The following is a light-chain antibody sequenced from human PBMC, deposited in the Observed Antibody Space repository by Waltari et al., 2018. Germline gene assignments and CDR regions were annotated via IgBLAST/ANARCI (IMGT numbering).Light chain of an antibody. CDR1: QSVANY. Sequence: VILTHSPAPLSLSPGERATLSARASQSVANYLPWYQQKPGQAPRLLIYGASSRATGIPDRFSGTGSGTEFTLTISSLEPEDFAVYFCQRYSNSPLTFGGGTKVEIK. V-gene: IGKV3-11*01. CDR3: QRYSNSPLT. CDR2: GAS. J-gene: IGKJ4*01.